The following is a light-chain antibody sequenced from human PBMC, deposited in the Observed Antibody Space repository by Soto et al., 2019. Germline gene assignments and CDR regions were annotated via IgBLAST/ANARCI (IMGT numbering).Light chain of an antibody. V-gene: IGKV3-20*01. CDR2: GAS. J-gene: IGKJ2*01. CDR1: QSVSSRY. Sequence: EIVLTKSPGTLSLSPGERATLSCRASQSVSSRYLAWYQQKPGQAPRLLMYGASNRATGIPDRFSGSGSGTDFTLTISRLEPEYFAVYFCQQYGSSPPFTFGQGTKVEIK. CDR3: QQYGSSPPFT.